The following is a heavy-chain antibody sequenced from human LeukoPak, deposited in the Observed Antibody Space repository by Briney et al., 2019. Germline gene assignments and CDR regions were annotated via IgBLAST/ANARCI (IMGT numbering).Heavy chain of an antibody. Sequence: GGSLRLSCAASGFVFSSYGMHWVRQAPGKGLKWVAFLSYDGSNAYYADSVKGRFTISRDNSKNTLYLQMYSPKPEDTAVYYRARKIYYSASETYGSCDYWGQGTLVTVSS. CDR3: ARKIYYSASETYGSCDY. CDR2: LSYDGSNA. CDR1: GFVFSSYG. J-gene: IGHJ4*02. V-gene: IGHV3-30*03. D-gene: IGHD3-10*01.